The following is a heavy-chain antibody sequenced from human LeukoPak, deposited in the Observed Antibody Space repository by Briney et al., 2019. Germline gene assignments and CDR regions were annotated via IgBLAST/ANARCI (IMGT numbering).Heavy chain of an antibody. V-gene: IGHV3-43*02. Sequence: PGGSLRPSYTPSGSNFYDYAIHWVRQAPGKCLELVSLITVEAGTKSYADSVQGRFTISRENGKNSMYLQLNSLRTEDTASYYCVKDTVTMLRGVISYYYSGMDVWGQGTTVTVSS. J-gene: IGHJ6*02. CDR2: ITVEAGTK. CDR1: GSNFYDYA. CDR3: VKDTVTMLRGVISYYYSGMDV. D-gene: IGHD3-10*01.